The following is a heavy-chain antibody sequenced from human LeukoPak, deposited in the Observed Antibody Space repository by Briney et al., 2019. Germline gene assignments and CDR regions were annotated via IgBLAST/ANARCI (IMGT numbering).Heavy chain of an antibody. Sequence: PSETLSLTCAVSGGSISSSSYYWGWIRQPPGKGLEWIGSIYYSGSTYYNPSLKSRVTISVDTSKNQFSLKLSSVTAADTAVYYCATTTIRLGYWGQGTLVTVSS. V-gene: IGHV4-39*07. J-gene: IGHJ4*02. D-gene: IGHD1-26*01. CDR1: GGSISSSSYY. CDR3: ATTTIRLGY. CDR2: IYYSGST.